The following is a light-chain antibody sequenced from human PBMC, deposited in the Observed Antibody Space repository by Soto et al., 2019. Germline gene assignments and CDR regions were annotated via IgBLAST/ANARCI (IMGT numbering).Light chain of an antibody. CDR3: QQYNSYPLS. CDR2: KSS. Sequence: DIQMTQSPSTLSASVGDRATITCRASQSISSWLAWYQQKPGKAPKLLIYKSSSLESGVPSRFSGGGSGTAFPLTIIRLQPDDFATYYCQQYNSYPLSFGGWTTVEIK. CDR1: QSISSW. V-gene: IGKV1-5*03. J-gene: IGKJ4*01.